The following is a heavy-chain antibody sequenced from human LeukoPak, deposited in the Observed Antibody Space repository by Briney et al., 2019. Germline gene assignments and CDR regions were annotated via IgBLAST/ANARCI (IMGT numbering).Heavy chain of an antibody. CDR1: GFTFSTYS. CDR2: ISSSSTDI. Sequence: GGSLRLSCAASGFTFSTYSMNWVRQAPGKGLEWVSSISSSSTDIYYGDSVKGRFAIFRDNAKNSLYLQMNSLRTEDTAVYYCARGDYYGSPKVVAAWGQGTLVTVSS. CDR3: ARGDYYGSPKVVAA. D-gene: IGHD3-10*01. V-gene: IGHV3-21*04. J-gene: IGHJ5*02.